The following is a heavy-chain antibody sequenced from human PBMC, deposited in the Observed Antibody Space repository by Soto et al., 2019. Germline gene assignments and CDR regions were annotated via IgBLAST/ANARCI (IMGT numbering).Heavy chain of an antibody. V-gene: IGHV5-10-1*01. CDR2: IDPSDSYT. J-gene: IGHJ6*02. CDR1: GYSFTSYW. Sequence: GESLKISCKGSGYSFTSYWISWVRQMPGKGLEWMGRIDPSDSYTNYSPSFQGHVTISADKSISTAYLQWSSLKASDTAMYYCARLRIQLWSSSSMDVWGQGTTVTVSS. CDR3: ARLRIQLWSSSSMDV. D-gene: IGHD5-18*01.